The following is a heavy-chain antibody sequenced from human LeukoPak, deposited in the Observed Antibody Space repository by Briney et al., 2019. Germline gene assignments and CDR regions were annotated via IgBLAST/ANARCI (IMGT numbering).Heavy chain of an antibody. CDR3: ARQTGSGLFILP. CDR2: IYYSGST. CDR1: GGSISSSSYY. V-gene: IGHV4-39*01. D-gene: IGHD3/OR15-3a*01. Sequence: PSETLSLTCTVSGGSISSSSYYWGWIRQPPGKGLEWIGSIYYSGSTFYNPSLKSRVTISVDTSKNQFSLRLTSVTAADTAVYYCARQTGSGLFILPGGQGTLVTVSS. J-gene: IGHJ4*02.